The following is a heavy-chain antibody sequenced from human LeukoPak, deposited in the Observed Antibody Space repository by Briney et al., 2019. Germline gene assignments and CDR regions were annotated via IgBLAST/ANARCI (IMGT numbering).Heavy chain of an antibody. D-gene: IGHD3-9*01. V-gene: IGHV3-23*01. CDR2: ISGSDST. CDR3: AKGVRFLDWWILDY. Sequence: GGSLRLSCAASESTFGTYTMNWVRQAPGKGLEWVSAISGSDSTYYADSVKGRFTISRDNSKNTLYLQMNSLRAEDTAIYYCAKGVRFLDWWILDYWGQGSLVTVSS. CDR1: ESTFGTYT. J-gene: IGHJ4*02.